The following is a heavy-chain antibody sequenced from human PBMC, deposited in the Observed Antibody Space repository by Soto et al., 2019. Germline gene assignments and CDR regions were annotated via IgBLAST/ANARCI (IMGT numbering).Heavy chain of an antibody. CDR1: GYNFNQYY. CDR2: INLRGGTT. Sequence: QVQLVQSGPEVRKPGASVRLSCATSGYNFNQYYIHWVRQAPGQGLEWMGIINLRGGTTEYAHKFRGRVTVTGDTSTRMAYMEWSSLRSEDTAVYFCARGPDDSDVPRWDHWGQGTLITVSS. V-gene: IGHV1-46*02. J-gene: IGHJ4*02. CDR3: ARGPDDSDVPRWDH. D-gene: IGHD4-17*01.